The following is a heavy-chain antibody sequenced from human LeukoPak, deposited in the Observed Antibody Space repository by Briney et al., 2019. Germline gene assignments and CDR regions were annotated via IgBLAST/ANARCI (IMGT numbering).Heavy chain of an antibody. CDR1: GFTFSSYG. CDR3: AKLSAVGATTDY. V-gene: IGHV3-33*06. D-gene: IGHD1-26*01. J-gene: IGHJ4*02. Sequence: PGGSLRLSCAASGFTFSSYGMHWVRQAPGKGLEWVAVIWYDGSNKYYADSVKGRFTISRDNSKNALYLQTNSLRAEDTAVYYCAKLSAVGATTDYWGQGTLVTVSS. CDR2: IWYDGSNK.